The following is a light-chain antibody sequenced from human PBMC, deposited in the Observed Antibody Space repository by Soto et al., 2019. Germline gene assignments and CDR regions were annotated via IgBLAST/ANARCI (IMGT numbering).Light chain of an antibody. CDR1: SSDVGSYNL. Sequence: QSALTQPASVSGSPGQSITLSCTGTSSDVGSYNLVSWYQQHPGKAPKLMIYEGSKRPSGVSNRFSGSKSGNTASLTISGLQAEDEADYYCCSYAGSSTHVVFGRGAKLTVL. CDR3: CSYAGSSTHVV. J-gene: IGLJ2*01. CDR2: EGS. V-gene: IGLV2-23*01.